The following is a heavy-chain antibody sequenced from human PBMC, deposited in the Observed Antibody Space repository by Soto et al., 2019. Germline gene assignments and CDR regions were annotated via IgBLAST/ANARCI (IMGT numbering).Heavy chain of an antibody. V-gene: IGHV3-21*01. Sequence: EVQLVESGGGLVKPGGSLRLSCAASGFSFSSYSMNWVRQAPGKGLAWVSSISSSASHINYAYSVKGRFTISRDNVKKSLYLQMNSLRAEDTAVYYCARGYTGYCSGSKCYWFDPWGQGTLVTVAS. CDR1: GFSFSSYS. CDR2: ISSSASHI. D-gene: IGHD2-15*01. J-gene: IGHJ5*02. CDR3: ARGYTGYCSGSKCYWFDP.